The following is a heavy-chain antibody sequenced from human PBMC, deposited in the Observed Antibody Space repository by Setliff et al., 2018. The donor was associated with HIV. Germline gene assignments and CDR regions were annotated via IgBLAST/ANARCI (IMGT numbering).Heavy chain of an antibody. V-gene: IGHV4-61*10. CDR3: ARGVIETDYDYVDIYYYNYMDV. CDR1: GDSINSGTYY. Sequence: SETLSLTCTVSGDSINSGTYYWSWIRQPAGKGLEWLGIVYYTGGTNYNPSLKSRVAMSVDTSRNQFSLKLTSVTAADTAVYFCARGVIETDYDYVDIYYYNYMDVWGKGTTVTVSS. CDR2: VYYTGGT. J-gene: IGHJ6*03. D-gene: IGHD5-12*01.